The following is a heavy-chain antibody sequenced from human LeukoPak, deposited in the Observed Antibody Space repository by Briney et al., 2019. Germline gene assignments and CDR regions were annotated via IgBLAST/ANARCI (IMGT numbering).Heavy chain of an antibody. CDR1: GFTFDDYA. Sequence: GGSLRLSCAASGFTFDDYAMHWVRQAPGKGLEWVSGISWNSGSIGYADSVKGRFTISRDNSKNTLYLQMNSLRAEDTAVYYRAKEGITFGGVIVTFDYWGQGTLVTVSS. CDR2: ISWNSGSI. J-gene: IGHJ4*02. CDR3: AKEGITFGGVIVTFDY. D-gene: IGHD3-16*02. V-gene: IGHV3-9*01.